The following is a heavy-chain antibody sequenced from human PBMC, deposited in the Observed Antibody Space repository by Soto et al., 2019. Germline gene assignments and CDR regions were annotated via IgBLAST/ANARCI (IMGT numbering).Heavy chain of an antibody. CDR3: AWGGTLRSLEWLLYFDY. J-gene: IGHJ4*02. D-gene: IGHD3-3*01. Sequence: GGSLRLSCAASGFTFSSYWMSWVRQAPGKGLEWVANIKQDGSEKYYVDSVKGRFTISRDNAKNSLYLQMNSLRAEDTAVYYCAWGGTLRSLEWLLYFDYWGQGTLVTVSS. CDR2: IKQDGSEK. V-gene: IGHV3-7*04. CDR1: GFTFSSYW.